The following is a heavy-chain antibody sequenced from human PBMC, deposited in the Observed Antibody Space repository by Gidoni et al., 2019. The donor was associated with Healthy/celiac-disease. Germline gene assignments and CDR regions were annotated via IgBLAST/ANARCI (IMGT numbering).Heavy chain of an antibody. J-gene: IGHJ4*02. CDR2: ISGSGGST. CDR3: AKDRGLGELSPPQYYFDY. D-gene: IGHD3-16*02. CDR1: GFTFSSYA. Sequence: EVQLLESGGGLVQPGGSLRLSCAASGFTFSSYAMSWVRQAPGKGLEWVSAISGSGGSTYYADSVKGRFTISRDNSKNTLYLQMNSLRAEDTAVYYCAKDRGLGELSPPQYYFDYWGQGTLVTVSS. V-gene: IGHV3-23*01.